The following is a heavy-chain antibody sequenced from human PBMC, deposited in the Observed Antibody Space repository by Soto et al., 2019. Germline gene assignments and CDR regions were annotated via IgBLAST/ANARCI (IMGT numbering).Heavy chain of an antibody. CDR1: GGTFSSYA. D-gene: IGHD3-10*01. J-gene: IGHJ3*02. Sequence: VASVKVSCKASGGTFSSYAISWVRQAPGQGLEWMGGIIPIFGTANYAQKFQGRVTITADESTSTAYKELSNLRSEDTAVYYCASGNGESDLDAFDIWGQGTMVTVSS. V-gene: IGHV1-69*13. CDR2: IIPIFGTA. CDR3: ASGNGESDLDAFDI.